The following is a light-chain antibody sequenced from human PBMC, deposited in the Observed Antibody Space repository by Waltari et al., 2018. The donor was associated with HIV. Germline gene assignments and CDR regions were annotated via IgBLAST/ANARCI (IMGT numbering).Light chain of an antibody. CDR1: RSDVGAYNF. V-gene: IGLV2-14*03. Sequence: QSALTQPASVSGPPGQSITISCTGTRSDVGAYNFVSWYQQHPGKAPKLMIYDVSSRPSGVSDRFSGSKSGNTASLTISGLQAEDEADYYCGSYTSSSTLVFGGGTKLTVL. CDR2: DVS. J-gene: IGLJ3*02. CDR3: GSYTSSSTLV.